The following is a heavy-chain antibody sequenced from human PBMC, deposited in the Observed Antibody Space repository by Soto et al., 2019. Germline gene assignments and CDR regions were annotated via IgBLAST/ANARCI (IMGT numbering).Heavy chain of an antibody. V-gene: IGHV4-31*03. D-gene: IGHD2-15*01. J-gene: IGHJ2*01. Sequence: QVQLQESGPGLVKPSQTLSLTCTVSGGSISSGGNYWSWIRQHPGKGLEWIGYIYYSGSTYYDPSLKNRVTISVATSKNQFSLKLSSVTAADTAWYYCARDPSVANYWYFDLWGRGTLVTVSS. CDR2: IYYSGST. CDR1: GGSISSGGNY. CDR3: ARDPSVANYWYFDL.